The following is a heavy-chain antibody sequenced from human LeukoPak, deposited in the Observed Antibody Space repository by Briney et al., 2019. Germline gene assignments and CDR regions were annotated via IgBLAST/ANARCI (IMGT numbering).Heavy chain of an antibody. CDR3: ARAGGDYHDY. J-gene: IGHJ4*02. V-gene: IGHV3-21*01. CDR1: GFTFSTYS. CDR2: ISSSSSYI. Sequence: PGGSLRLSCAASGFTFSTYSMNWVRQAPGKGLEWVSFISSSSSYIYYADSEKGRFTISRDNAKNSLYLQMNSLRAEDTAVYYCARAGGDYHDYWGQGTLVTVSS. D-gene: IGHD4-17*01.